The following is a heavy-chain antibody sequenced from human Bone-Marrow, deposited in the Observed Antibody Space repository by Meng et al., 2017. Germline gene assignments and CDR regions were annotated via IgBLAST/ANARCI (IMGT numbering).Heavy chain of an antibody. J-gene: IGHJ4*02. Sequence: VSGPGLGKPSKTLALTWTFYGGSISSGDYYWSWLRQPPGKGLEWIGYIYYSGSTYYNPSLKSRVTISVDTSKNQFSLKLSSVTAADTAVYYCARWAYYYDSSGLDYWGQGTLVTVSS. V-gene: IGHV4-30-4*08. CDR2: IYYSGST. D-gene: IGHD3-22*01. CDR1: GGSISSGDYY. CDR3: ARWAYYYDSSGLDY.